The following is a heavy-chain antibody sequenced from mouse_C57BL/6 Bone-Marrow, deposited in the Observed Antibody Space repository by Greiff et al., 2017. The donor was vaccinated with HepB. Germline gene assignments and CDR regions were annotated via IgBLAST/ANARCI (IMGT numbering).Heavy chain of an antibody. D-gene: IGHD2-3*01. CDR2: IDPSDSYT. CDR1: GYTFTSYW. V-gene: IGHV1-59*01. Sequence: VQLQQPGAELVRPGTSVKLSCKASGYTFTSYWMHWVKQRPGQGLEWIGVIDPSDSYTNYNQKFKGKATLTVDTSSITAYMQLSSLTSEDSAVYYCARDDGYYVPWYFDVWGTGTAVTVSS. J-gene: IGHJ1*03. CDR3: ARDDGYYVPWYFDV.